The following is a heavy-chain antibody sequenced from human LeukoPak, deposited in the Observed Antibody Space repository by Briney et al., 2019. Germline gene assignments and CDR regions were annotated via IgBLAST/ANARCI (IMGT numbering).Heavy chain of an antibody. Sequence: GRSLRLSCAASGFTFKEHAIHWVRQAPGKGLEWVAVISFNGGTKYYADSVKGRFTISRDNSKGTAFPQMNSLRRNDTAIYFCAKGPSAGTIDYWGQGALVTVSS. V-gene: IGHV3-30*18. CDR3: AKGPSAGTIDY. CDR2: ISFNGGTK. J-gene: IGHJ4*02. CDR1: GFTFKEHA. D-gene: IGHD6-19*01.